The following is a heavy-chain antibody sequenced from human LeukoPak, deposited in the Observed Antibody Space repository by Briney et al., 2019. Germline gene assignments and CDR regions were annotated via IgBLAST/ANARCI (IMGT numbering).Heavy chain of an antibody. CDR2: IYYIGNT. J-gene: IGHJ4*02. D-gene: IGHD1-26*01. CDR3: ARQGSGNYLSPVNY. Sequence: KPSETLSLTCTVSGGSVSSGSYFWIWIRQPPGKGLEWIGYIYYIGNTNYNPSLKSRVTISVDTSKNQFSLKLSSVTAADTAVYYCARQGSGNYLSPVNYWGQGTLVTVSS. CDR1: GGSVSSGSYF. V-gene: IGHV4-61*01.